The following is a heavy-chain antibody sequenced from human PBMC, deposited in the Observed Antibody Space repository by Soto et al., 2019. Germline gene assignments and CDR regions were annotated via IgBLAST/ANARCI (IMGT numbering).Heavy chain of an antibody. CDR1: GFTFSSYE. CDR3: ARDSTYYDSSDYFDH. CDR2: IDRSGRNK. Sequence: GGSLRLSCVASGFTFSSYEMNWVRQAPGKGLEWVSYIDRSGRNKYYADSVKGRFTISRDSAKNSLYLQMHSLTAEDTAVYYCARDSTYYDSSDYFDHWGQGTPVTVS. D-gene: IGHD3-22*01. J-gene: IGHJ4*02. V-gene: IGHV3-48*03.